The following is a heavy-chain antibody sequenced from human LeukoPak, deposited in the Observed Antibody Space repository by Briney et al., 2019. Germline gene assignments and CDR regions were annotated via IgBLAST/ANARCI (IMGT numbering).Heavy chain of an antibody. CDR3: ARQTLDILTGGGAFDI. V-gene: IGHV3-64*02. CDR2: INSNGGRT. J-gene: IGHJ3*02. CDR1: GFTFSTCP. D-gene: IGHD3-9*01. Sequence: GGSLRLSCVAFGFTFSTCPMYWVRQAPGKGLELVSSINSNGGRTYYADSMKGRFTISRDNSKNTLYLQMNSLRAEDTAVYYCARQTLDILTGGGAFDIWGQGTMVTVSS.